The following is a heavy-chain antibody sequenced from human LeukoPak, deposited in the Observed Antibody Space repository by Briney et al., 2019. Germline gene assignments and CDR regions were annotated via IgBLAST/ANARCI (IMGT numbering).Heavy chain of an antibody. CDR2: ISGSGGST. CDR1: GFTFSTYA. Sequence: GGSLRLSCAASGFTFSTYAMSWVRQAPGKGLEWVSAISGSGGSTYYADSVKGRFTISRDNSKNTLYLQMNSLRGDDTAVYYCARGATFGGTQGAYYYYGMDVWGQGTTVTVSS. J-gene: IGHJ6*02. CDR3: ARGATFGGTQGAYYYYGMDV. V-gene: IGHV3-23*01. D-gene: IGHD3-16*01.